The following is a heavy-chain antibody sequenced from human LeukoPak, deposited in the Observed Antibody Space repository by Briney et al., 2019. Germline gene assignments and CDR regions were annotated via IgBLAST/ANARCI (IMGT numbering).Heavy chain of an antibody. CDR1: GGSISSSNW. Sequence: SETLSLTCAVSGGSISSSNWWSWIRQPPGKGLEWIGYIYYSGSTYYNPSLKSRVTISVDTSKNQFSLKLSSVTAADTAVYYCAGVGTYSSGPQTVDYWGQGTLVTVSS. D-gene: IGHD6-19*01. CDR3: AGVGTYSSGPQTVDY. CDR2: IYYSGST. V-gene: IGHV4-4*02. J-gene: IGHJ4*02.